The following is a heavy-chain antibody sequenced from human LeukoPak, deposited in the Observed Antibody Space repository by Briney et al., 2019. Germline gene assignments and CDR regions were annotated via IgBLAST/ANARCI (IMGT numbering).Heavy chain of an antibody. J-gene: IGHJ3*02. CDR3: ARPNTSGYTSAFDI. CDR1: GYSFTNNW. D-gene: IGHD6-25*01. CDR2: IYPADSDT. V-gene: IGHV5-51*01. Sequence: GESLKISCQGSGYSFTNNWIAWVRQMPGKGLEWMGIIYPADSDTRYSPAFQGQVTISADKSISTVYLQWSSLKASDTAIYYCARPNTSGYTSAFDIWGQGTMVTVSS.